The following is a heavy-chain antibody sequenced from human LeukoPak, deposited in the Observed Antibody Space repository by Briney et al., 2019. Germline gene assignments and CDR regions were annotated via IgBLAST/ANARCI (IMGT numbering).Heavy chain of an antibody. D-gene: IGHD5-18*01. V-gene: IGHV3-48*01. CDR2: ISTSSSAI. Sequence: GGSLRLSYAASGFTFDDYGMTWVRQAPGKGLEWVSCISTSSSAIYYADSVKGRFTISRDNAQNSLYLQMDSLRAEDTAVYYCARAVDTATDYFDYWGQGTLVTVSS. CDR3: ARAVDTATDYFDY. CDR1: GFTFDDYG. J-gene: IGHJ4*02.